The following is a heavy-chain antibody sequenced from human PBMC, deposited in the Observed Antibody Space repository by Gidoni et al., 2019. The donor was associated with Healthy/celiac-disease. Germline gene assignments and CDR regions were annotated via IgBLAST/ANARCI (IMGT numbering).Heavy chain of an antibody. D-gene: IGHD3-22*01. Sequence: QVQLVESGGGVVQPGRSLRLSCAASGFTFSSYAMHWVRQAPGKGLEWVAVISYDGSNKYYADSVKGRFTISRDNSKNTLYLQMNSLRAEDTAVYYCARDYYDSSGYLQCGMDVWGQGTTVTVSS. CDR1: GFTFSSYA. J-gene: IGHJ6*02. CDR2: ISYDGSNK. V-gene: IGHV3-30-3*01. CDR3: ARDYYDSSGYLQCGMDV.